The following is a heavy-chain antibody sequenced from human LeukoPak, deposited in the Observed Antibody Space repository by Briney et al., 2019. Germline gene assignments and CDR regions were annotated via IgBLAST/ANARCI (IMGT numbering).Heavy chain of an antibody. J-gene: IGHJ4*02. CDR3: AREVRGDPTHFDY. V-gene: IGHV4-4*07. CDR1: GGSISSYY. CDR2: IYTSGST. Sequence: SDTLSLTCTVSGGSISSYYWSWLRQPGGKALDSLGRIYTSGSTNYNPSLKSRVTISVDKSKNQFSLKLSSVTAADTAVYYCAREVRGDPTHFDYWGQGTLVTVSS. D-gene: IGHD2-21*02.